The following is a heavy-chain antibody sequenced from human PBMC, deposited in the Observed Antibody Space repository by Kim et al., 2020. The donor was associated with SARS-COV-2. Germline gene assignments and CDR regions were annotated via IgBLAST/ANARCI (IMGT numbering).Heavy chain of an antibody. CDR3: ARVTYCSSTSCYTGGDDY. Sequence: SVKVSCKASGGTFSSYAISWVRQAPGQGLEWMGGIIPIFGTANYAQKFQGRVTITADESTSTAYMELSSLRSEDTAVYYCARVTYCSSTSCYTGGDDYWGQGTLVTVSS. D-gene: IGHD2-2*02. J-gene: IGHJ4*02. CDR1: GGTFSSYA. CDR2: IIPIFGTA. V-gene: IGHV1-69*13.